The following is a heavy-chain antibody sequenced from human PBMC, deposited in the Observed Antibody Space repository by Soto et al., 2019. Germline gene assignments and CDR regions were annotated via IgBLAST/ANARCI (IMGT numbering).Heavy chain of an antibody. CDR2: ISAYNGNT. V-gene: IGHV1-18*01. CDR1: GYTFTSYG. J-gene: IGHJ6*02. D-gene: IGHD3-10*01. Sequence: QVQLVQSGAEVKKPGASVKVSCKASGYTFTSYGFSWVRQAPGQGLEWMGWISAYNGNTNDAQKLQGRVTMTTDTSTSTAYMEMRSLRSDDTAVYYCASNYLYYYGSGNTNYYGMDVWGQGTTVTVSS. CDR3: ASNYLYYYGSGNTNYYGMDV.